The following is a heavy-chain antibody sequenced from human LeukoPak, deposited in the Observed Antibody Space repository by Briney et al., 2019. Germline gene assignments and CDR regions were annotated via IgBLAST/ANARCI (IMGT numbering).Heavy chain of an antibody. J-gene: IGHJ3*01. CDR2: IYYTANT. Sequence: SETLSLSCTVSDYSISSSDWWGWIRQPPGKGLQWIGHIYYTANTNYNPSLKSRVTISIDTSKNLFSLKLKSVTALDTGVYYCARMSLGPLTFDLWGQGTTVTVSS. CDR1: DYSISSSDW. CDR3: ARMSLGPLTFDL. V-gene: IGHV4-28*06. D-gene: IGHD3-16*01.